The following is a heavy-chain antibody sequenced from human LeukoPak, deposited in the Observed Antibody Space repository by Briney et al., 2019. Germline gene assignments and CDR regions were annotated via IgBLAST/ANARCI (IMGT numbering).Heavy chain of an antibody. CDR3: ARDENSGSHDY. D-gene: IGHD6-19*01. CDR2: INPSGGST. J-gene: IGHJ4*02. CDR1: GYTFTSHY. V-gene: IGHV1-46*01. Sequence: ASVKVSCKASGYTFTSHYMHWVRQAPGQGLEWMGIINPSGGSTSYAQKFQGRVTMTRDASTSTVYMELSSLRSEDTAVYYCARDENSGSHDYWGQGTLVTVSS.